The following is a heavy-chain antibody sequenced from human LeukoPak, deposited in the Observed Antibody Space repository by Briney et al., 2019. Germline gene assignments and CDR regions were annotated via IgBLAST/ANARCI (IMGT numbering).Heavy chain of an antibody. V-gene: IGHV3-30*04. CDR1: GFIFGGYA. CDR3: ARGRVQCINGIRSGARAPTLMADY. J-gene: IGHJ4*02. CDR2: ISYDADDK. Sequence: GGSLRLSCAASGFIFGGYAMHWVRQAPGKGLEWVAVISYDADDKYYADSVKGRFTMSRANSKNALYLEMNSLRVDDTAVYYCARGRVQCINGIRSGARAPTLMADYWGQGTLVTVSS. D-gene: IGHD2-8*01.